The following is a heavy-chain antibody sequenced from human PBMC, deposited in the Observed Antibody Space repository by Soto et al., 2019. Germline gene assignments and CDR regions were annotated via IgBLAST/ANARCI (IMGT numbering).Heavy chain of an antibody. Sequence: SETLSLTCTVSGGSIRNYYWNWIRQPPGKGLEWIGYVHDSGSTNHNPSHKSRLTISVDTSKNQFSLKLSSVAAADTAVYFCARAYSSGAFYFDYWGQGALVTVSS. CDR1: GGSIRNYY. J-gene: IGHJ4*02. D-gene: IGHD6-19*01. CDR2: VHDSGST. V-gene: IGHV4-59*01. CDR3: ARAYSSGAFYFDY.